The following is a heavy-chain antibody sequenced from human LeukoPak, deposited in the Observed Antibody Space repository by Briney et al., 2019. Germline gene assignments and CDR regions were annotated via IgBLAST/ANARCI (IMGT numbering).Heavy chain of an antibody. CDR3: ATGGHVRVYDSSAYYGHY. CDR2: MNPNSGNT. V-gene: IGHV1-8*01. Sequence: ASVKVSCKASGYTFTSYDINWVRQATGQGLEWMGWMNPNSGNTSYAQKFQGRVTMTRDTSTSTVYMELSSLRSEDTAVYYCATGGHVRVYDSSAYYGHYWGQGTLVTVSS. J-gene: IGHJ4*02. CDR1: GYTFTSYD. D-gene: IGHD3-22*01.